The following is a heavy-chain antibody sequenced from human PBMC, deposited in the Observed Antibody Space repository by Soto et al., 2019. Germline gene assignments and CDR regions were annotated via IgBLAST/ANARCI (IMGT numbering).Heavy chain of an antibody. V-gene: IGHV4-59*01. CDR1: GGSISNYG. J-gene: IGHJ3*02. D-gene: IGHD6-19*01. CDR2: IYYSGSP. Sequence: EPQSHTYRVAGGSISNYGCNWILQTTGKGLEWIGSIYYSGSPNYNPSLKSRVTISVDTSRSQFSLNLNSVTAADTAVYYCARSLYSGGWVKTFDIWGQGTMVTVTS. CDR3: ARSLYSGGWVKTFDI.